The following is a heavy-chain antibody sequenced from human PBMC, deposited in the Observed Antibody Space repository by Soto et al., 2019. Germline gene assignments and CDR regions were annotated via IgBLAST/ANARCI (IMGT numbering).Heavy chain of an antibody. CDR2: IYYSGST. Sequence: SETLSLTCTVSGGSISSYYWSWIRQPPGKGLEWIGYIYYSGSTNYNPSLKSRVTISVDTSKNQFSLKLSSVTAADTAVYYCARAXSXMXRGXXDXXXXXGXXXMVTVSS. J-gene: IGHJ3*02. CDR1: GGSISSYY. CDR3: ARAXSXMXRGXXDXXXX. V-gene: IGHV4-59*01. D-gene: IGHD3-10*01.